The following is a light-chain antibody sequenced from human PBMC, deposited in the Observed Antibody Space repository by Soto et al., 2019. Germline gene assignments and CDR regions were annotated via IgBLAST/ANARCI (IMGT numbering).Light chain of an antibody. CDR2: GAS. CDR3: QQYSSYPPFP. V-gene: IGKV3-20*01. Sequence: EIVLTQSPGALSLSPGERATLSWRASQSITSTYLAWYQQKPGQAPRLLIYGASSRATGIPDRFSGSGSGTDFTLTISRLEPEDFAVYYCQQYSSYPPFPFGHGTEVDI. CDR1: QSITSTY. J-gene: IGKJ3*01.